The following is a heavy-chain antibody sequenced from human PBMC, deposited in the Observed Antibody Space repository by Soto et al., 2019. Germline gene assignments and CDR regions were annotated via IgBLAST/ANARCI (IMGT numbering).Heavy chain of an antibody. CDR3: ARDPTYYYVSSGYYDDGVRAFDT. CDR1: GGSISSGGYY. D-gene: IGHD3-22*01. Sequence: SETLSLTCTVSGGSISSGGYYWSWIRQPAGKGLEWIGRIYTSGSTNYNPSLKSRVTMSVDTSKNQFSMKLSSVTAADTAVYYCARDPTYYYVSSGYYDDGVRAFDTWGQSAMGT. V-gene: IGHV4-61*02. J-gene: IGHJ3*02. CDR2: IYTSGST.